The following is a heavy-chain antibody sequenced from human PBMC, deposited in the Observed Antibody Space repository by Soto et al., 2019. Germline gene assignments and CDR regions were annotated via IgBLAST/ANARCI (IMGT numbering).Heavy chain of an antibody. CDR2: MNPNSGNT. J-gene: IGHJ4*02. V-gene: IGHV1-8*01. CDR3: ARWDYGVYARFDY. CDR1: GYTFTSHD. Sequence: QVQLVQSGTEVKKPGASVKVSCKASGYTFTSHDINWVRQATGQGLEGMGWMNPNSGNTGYAQKFQGRVTMTRNTSIRTAYMELSSLRSEDTAVYYCARWDYGVYARFDYWGQGTLVTVSS. D-gene: IGHD4-17*01.